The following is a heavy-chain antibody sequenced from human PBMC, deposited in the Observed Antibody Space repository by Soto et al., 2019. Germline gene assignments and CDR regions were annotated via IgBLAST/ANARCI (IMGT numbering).Heavy chain of an antibody. V-gene: IGHV4-39*01. D-gene: IGHD3-9*01. CDR1: GGSISSSSYY. CDR3: ATQELYYDILTGYSPGY. J-gene: IGHJ4*02. Sequence: QLQLQESGPGLVKPSETLSLTCTVSGGSISSSSYYWGWIRQPPGKGLEWIGSIYYSGSTYYNPSLKSRVTISVDTSKNQFSLKLSSVTAADTAVYYCATQELYYDILTGYSPGYWGQGTLVTVSS. CDR2: IYYSGST.